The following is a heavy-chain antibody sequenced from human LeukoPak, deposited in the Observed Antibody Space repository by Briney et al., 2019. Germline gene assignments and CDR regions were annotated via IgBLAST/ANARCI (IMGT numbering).Heavy chain of an antibody. D-gene: IGHD5-12*01. J-gene: IGHJ4*02. V-gene: IGHV3-53*01. CDR1: GFTVSSNY. CDR2: IYSGGST. Sequence: GGSLRLSCAASGFTVSSNYMSWVRQAPGKGLEWVSVIYSGGSTYYADSVKGRFTISRDNSKNTLCLQMNSLRAEDTAVYYCVKEVVATIPPLWGQGILVTVSS. CDR3: VKEVVATIPPL.